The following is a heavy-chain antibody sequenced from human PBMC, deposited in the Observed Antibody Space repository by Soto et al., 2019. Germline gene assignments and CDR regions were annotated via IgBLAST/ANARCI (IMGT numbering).Heavy chain of an antibody. CDR1: NFGFRTFE. J-gene: IGHJ5*01. Sequence: SLKLSCAASNFGFRTFEMRWVRQAPGRGLEWVSFISDDVSRIYYADAVKGRFTISRDNSKHTLYLQMNSLSAEDTAVYACVKGGWLDFWGQGT. CDR3: VKGGWLDF. D-gene: IGHD3-16*01. V-gene: IGHV3-23*01. CDR2: ISDDVSRI.